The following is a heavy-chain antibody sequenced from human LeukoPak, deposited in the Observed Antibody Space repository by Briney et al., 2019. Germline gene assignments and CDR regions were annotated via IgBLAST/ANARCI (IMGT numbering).Heavy chain of an antibody. V-gene: IGHV1-3*01. CDR3: ARGLPGQQLANDWFDP. D-gene: IGHD6-13*01. CDR2: INAGYGNT. CDR1: GYTFTSYA. J-gene: IGHJ5*02. Sequence: ASVKVSCKASGYTFTSYAMHWVRQAPGQRLEWMGWINAGYGNTKYSQKFQGRVTITRDTSASTAYMELSSLRSEDTAVYYCARGLPGQQLANDWFDPWGQGTLVTVSS.